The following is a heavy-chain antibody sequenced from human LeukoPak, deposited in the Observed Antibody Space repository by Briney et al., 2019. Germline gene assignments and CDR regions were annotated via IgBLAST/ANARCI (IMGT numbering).Heavy chain of an antibody. J-gene: IGHJ4*02. CDR3: ARDGLAAAGTS. CDR2: INTNTGNP. Sequence: EASVKVSCKASGYTFTSYGISWVRQAPGQGLEWMGWINTNTGNPTYAQGFTGRFVFSLDTSVSTAYLQISSLKAEDTAVYYCARDGLAAAGTSWGQGTLVTVSS. V-gene: IGHV7-4-1*02. CDR1: GYTFTSYG. D-gene: IGHD6-13*01.